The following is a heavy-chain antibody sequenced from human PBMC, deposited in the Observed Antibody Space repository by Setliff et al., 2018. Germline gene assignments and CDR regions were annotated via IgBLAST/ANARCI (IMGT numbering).Heavy chain of an antibody. D-gene: IGHD4-17*01. CDR2: IYNSGST. V-gene: IGHV4-39*07. Sequence: SETLSLTCTVSRGSISNNAYYWAWIRQPPGKGLEWIGSIYNSGSTNYSPSLKSRVTISVDTSKNQFSLKLSSVTAADTAVYYCARFYGDYQFDYWGQGTLVTVSS. J-gene: IGHJ4*02. CDR1: RGSISNNAYY. CDR3: ARFYGDYQFDY.